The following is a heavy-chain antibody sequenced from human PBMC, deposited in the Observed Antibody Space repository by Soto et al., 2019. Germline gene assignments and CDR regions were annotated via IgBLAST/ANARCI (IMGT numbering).Heavy chain of an antibody. CDR1: GFTFSSYA. Sequence: PGGSLRLSCAASGFTFSSYAMNWVRQAPEKGLEWVTGISGSGGSTYYADSVKGRFTISRDNSNNTLFLQMTSLRAEDTAMYYCARATIFGLVIFDYWGQGALVTVSS. J-gene: IGHJ4*02. CDR3: ARATIFGLVIFDY. V-gene: IGHV3-23*01. D-gene: IGHD3-3*01. CDR2: ISGSGGST.